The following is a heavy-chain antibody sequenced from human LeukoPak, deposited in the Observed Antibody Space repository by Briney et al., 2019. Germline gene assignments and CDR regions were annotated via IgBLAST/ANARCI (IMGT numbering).Heavy chain of an antibody. V-gene: IGHV4-39*01. J-gene: IGHJ6*02. CDR1: GGSISCSSYY. D-gene: IGHD3-3*01. CDR3: ANLLLEGLTDYYYYGMDV. Sequence: SETLSLTCTVSGGSISCSSYYWGWIRQPPGKGLEWIGSIYYSGSTYYNPSLKSRVTISVDTSKNQFSLKLSSVTAADTAVYYCANLLLEGLTDYYYYGMDVWGQGTTVTVSS. CDR2: IYYSGST.